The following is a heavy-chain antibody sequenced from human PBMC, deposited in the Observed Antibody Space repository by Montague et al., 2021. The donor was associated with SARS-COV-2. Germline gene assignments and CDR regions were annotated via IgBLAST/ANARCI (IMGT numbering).Heavy chain of an antibody. D-gene: IGHD6-19*01. Sequence: SLRLSCAASGFTFSSYAMHWVRQAPGKGLERVAVISDDGSKKYYVDSVKGRFTISRDNSKNTLYLQMNSLRTEDTAVCYCARDRSWLILGELDYWGQGTLVTVSS. CDR2: ISDDGSKK. CDR1: GFTFSSYA. J-gene: IGHJ4*02. V-gene: IGHV3-30*04. CDR3: ARDRSWLILGELDY.